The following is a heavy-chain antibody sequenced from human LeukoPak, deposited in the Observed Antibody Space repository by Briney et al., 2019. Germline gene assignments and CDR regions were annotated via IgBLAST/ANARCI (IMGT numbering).Heavy chain of an antibody. V-gene: IGHV3-33*03. CDR3: AKDAERGFDYSNSLQK. Sequence: PGGSLRLSCAASKFTFSHYGMHWVRQAPGKGLEWVAVVFNDGSTQYYADSVKGRFTVSRDNSQNMLYLQMNSLRPEDTAVYYCAKDAERGFDYSNSLQKWGQGTLVTISS. CDR2: VFNDGSTQ. CDR1: KFTFSHYG. D-gene: IGHD4-11*01. J-gene: IGHJ4*02.